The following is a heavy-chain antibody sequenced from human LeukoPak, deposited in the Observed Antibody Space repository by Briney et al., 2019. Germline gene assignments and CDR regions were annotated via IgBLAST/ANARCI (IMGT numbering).Heavy chain of an antibody. CDR1: GYTFTGYY. J-gene: IGHJ4*02. CDR2: INPNSGGT. D-gene: IGHD2-2*01. CDR3: ARDVYCSSTSCRSFDY. Sequence: ASVKVSCKASGYTFTGYYMHWVRQAPGQGLEWMGRINPNSGGTNYAQKFQGRVTMTRDTSISTAYMELSRLRSDDTAVYYCARDVYCSSTSCRSFDYWGQGTLVTVSS. V-gene: IGHV1-2*06.